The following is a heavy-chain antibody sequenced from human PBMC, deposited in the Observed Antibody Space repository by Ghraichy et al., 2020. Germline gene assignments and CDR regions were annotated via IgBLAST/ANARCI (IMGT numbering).Heavy chain of an antibody. Sequence: ASVKVSCKASGYTFTSYYMHWVRQAPGQGLEWMGIINPSGGSTSYAQKFQGRVTMTRDTSTSTVYMELSILRSEDTAVYYCARDSAVVTAYYGMDVWGQGTTVTVSS. V-gene: IGHV1-46*01. D-gene: IGHD2-21*02. CDR2: INPSGGST. J-gene: IGHJ6*02. CDR3: ARDSAVVTAYYGMDV. CDR1: GYTFTSYY.